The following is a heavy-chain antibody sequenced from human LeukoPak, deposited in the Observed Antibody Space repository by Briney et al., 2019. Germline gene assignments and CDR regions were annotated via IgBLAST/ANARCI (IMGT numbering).Heavy chain of an antibody. CDR1: GYTFATYV. Sequence: ASVKVSCKASGYTFATYVINWVRQAPGQGLEWMGWITPYNGNTNYAQKLQGRVTMTTDTSTSTAYMELRSLRSDDTAVYYCARDGDWNDGRVYWGQGTLVTVSS. J-gene: IGHJ4*02. D-gene: IGHD1-1*01. CDR2: ITPYNGNT. V-gene: IGHV1-18*01. CDR3: ARDGDWNDGRVY.